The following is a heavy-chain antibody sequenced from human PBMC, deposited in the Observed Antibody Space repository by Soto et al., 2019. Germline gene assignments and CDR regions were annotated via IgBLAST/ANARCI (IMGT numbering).Heavy chain of an antibody. D-gene: IGHD4-17*01. V-gene: IGHV4-30-4*01. J-gene: IGHJ6*02. Sequence: QVQLQESGPGLVKPSQTLSLTCTVSGGSISSGDYYWSWIRQHPGKGLEWIGYIYYSGSTYYNPSFQNRVTISVDKSKNQFSLKLSSVTAEDTAVYYCARAPRATVTTLSYYGMDVWGQGTTVTVSS. CDR1: GGSISSGDYY. CDR2: IYYSGST. CDR3: ARAPRATVTTLSYYGMDV.